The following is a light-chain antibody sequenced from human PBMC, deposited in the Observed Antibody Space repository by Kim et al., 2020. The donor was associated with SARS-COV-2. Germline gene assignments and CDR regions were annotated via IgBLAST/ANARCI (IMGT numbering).Light chain of an antibody. Sequence: SPGERATLSCRASQTIATHLAWYQQKPGQAPRLLIYDAFNRATGIPDRFRGSGSGTDFTLTIKSLEPEDFAVYYCQHRSTWPPWTFGQGTKVDIK. CDR3: QHRSTWPPWT. V-gene: IGKV3-11*01. CDR2: DAF. J-gene: IGKJ1*01. CDR1: QTIATH.